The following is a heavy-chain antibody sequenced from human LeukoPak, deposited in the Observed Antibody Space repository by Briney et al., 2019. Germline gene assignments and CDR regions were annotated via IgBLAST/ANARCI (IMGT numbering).Heavy chain of an antibody. D-gene: IGHD3-22*01. CDR1: GGSFSSSSYY. J-gene: IGHJ4*02. Sequence: SETLSLTCTVSGGSFSSSSYYWGWIRQPPGKGLQWIVSIYYTGSTYYNPSLKSRVTISVDTSKTQFSLRLRSVTAADTAVYYCARLMFYDRRLDCWGQGTLVTVSS. CDR2: IYYTGST. CDR3: ARLMFYDRRLDC. V-gene: IGHV4-39*01.